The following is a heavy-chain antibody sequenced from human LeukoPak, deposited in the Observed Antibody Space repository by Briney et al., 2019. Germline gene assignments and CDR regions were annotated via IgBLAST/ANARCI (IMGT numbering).Heavy chain of an antibody. CDR2: ISWNSGSI. V-gene: IGHV3-9*01. CDR3: AKAYDILTGYYSDAFDI. D-gene: IGHD3-9*01. Sequence: GRSLRLSCAASGFTFDDYAMRWVRQAPGKGLEWVSGISWNSGSIGYADSVKGRFTISKDNAKNSLYLQMNSLRAEDTALYYCAKAYDILTGYYSDAFDIWGQGTMVTVSS. CDR1: GFTFDDYA. J-gene: IGHJ3*02.